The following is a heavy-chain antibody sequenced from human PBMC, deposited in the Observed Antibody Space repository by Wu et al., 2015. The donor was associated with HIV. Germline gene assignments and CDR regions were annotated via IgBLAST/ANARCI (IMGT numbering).Heavy chain of an antibody. CDR2: MNPNSGNT. CDR1: GYTFTSYG. Sequence: QVQLMQSGAEVKKPGASVKVSCKASGYTFTSYGINWVRQATGQGLEWMGWMNPNSGNTGYAQKFQGRVTMTRNTSISTAYMELSNLRSEDTAVYYCARGRGYYDSSGYHGFFDLWGRGTLVAVSS. CDR3: ARGRGYYDSSGYHGFFDL. J-gene: IGHJ2*01. V-gene: IGHV1-8*02. D-gene: IGHD3-22*01.